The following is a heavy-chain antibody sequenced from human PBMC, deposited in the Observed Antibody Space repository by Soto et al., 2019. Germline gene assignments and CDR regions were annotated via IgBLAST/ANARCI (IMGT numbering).Heavy chain of an antibody. CDR2: ILDDGSDQ. CDR1: GFTFSKYG. J-gene: IGHJ3*01. D-gene: IGHD2-8*01. Sequence: QVQLVESGGGVVQPGRSLRLSCEASGFTFSKYGMHWVRQAPGKGLEWVAVILDDGSDQIYGDSVKGRFTISRDNSKNTLYLQIKSLRVGDTAVYYCVREDDRPDNGLDLWGQGTMVTVSS. CDR3: VREDDRPDNGLDL. V-gene: IGHV3-33*05.